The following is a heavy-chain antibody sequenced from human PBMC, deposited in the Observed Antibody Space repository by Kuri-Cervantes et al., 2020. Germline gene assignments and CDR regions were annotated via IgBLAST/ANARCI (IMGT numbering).Heavy chain of an antibody. CDR3: ARGRDGFVVVAASRRRGTFDI. D-gene: IGHD2-15*01. CDR1: GYTFTSYG. V-gene: IGHV1-18*01. Sequence: ASVKVSCKASGYTFTSYGISWVRQAPGQGLEWMGWISAYNGNTNYAQKLQGRVTMTTDTSTSTAYMELRSLRSDDTAVYYCARGRDGFVVVAASRRRGTFDIWGQGTMVTVSS. CDR2: ISAYNGNT. J-gene: IGHJ3*02.